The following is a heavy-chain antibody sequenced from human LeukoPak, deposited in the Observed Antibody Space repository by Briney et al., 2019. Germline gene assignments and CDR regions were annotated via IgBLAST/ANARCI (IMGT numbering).Heavy chain of an antibody. Sequence: AAPKVSCRASGYTLTSYYMHWGRQAPGQGLEWRVIINPSGGRTRYAQTLQRRVPMTRETPTSTVYIKLRRLRSGDTGVYHCARDPGRFGYSYGHRAFDIWGQAAMVTVSS. V-gene: IGHV1-46*01. J-gene: IGHJ3*02. CDR2: INPSGGRT. CDR3: ARDPGRFGYSYGHRAFDI. CDR1: GYTLTSYY. D-gene: IGHD5-18*01.